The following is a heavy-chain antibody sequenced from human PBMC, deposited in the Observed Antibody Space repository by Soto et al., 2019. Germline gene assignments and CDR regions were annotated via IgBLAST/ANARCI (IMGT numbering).Heavy chain of an antibody. CDR2: IYPGDSDT. D-gene: IGHD2-15*01. J-gene: IGHJ4*02. CDR3: ARSLYCSGGSCYWLDY. V-gene: IGHV5-51*01. CDR1: GYSFTSYW. Sequence: PGESLKISCKGSGYSFTSYWIGWVRQMPGKGLERMRIIYPGDSDTRYSPSFQGQVTISADKSICTAYLQWSSLKASDTAMYYCARSLYCSGGSCYWLDYWGQGTLVTVSS.